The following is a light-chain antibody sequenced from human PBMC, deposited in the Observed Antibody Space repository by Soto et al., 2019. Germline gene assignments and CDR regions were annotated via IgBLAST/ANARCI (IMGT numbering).Light chain of an antibody. CDR2: RSS. Sequence: DIQMTQSPSTLSASVGERAMITCRASRSISGWLAWYQQKPGKAPKLLIYRSSTLESGVPSRFSGSGSGTEFTLTISSLQPDDFATYSCQQYYSLWTFGPGTKVDIK. J-gene: IGKJ1*01. CDR3: QQYYSLWT. V-gene: IGKV1-5*03. CDR1: RSISGW.